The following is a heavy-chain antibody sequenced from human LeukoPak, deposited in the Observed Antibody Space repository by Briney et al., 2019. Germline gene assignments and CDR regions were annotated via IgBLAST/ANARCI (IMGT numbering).Heavy chain of an antibody. CDR1: GGTFSSYA. CDR2: IIPNCGSA. V-gene: IGHV1-69*05. Sequence: SVKVSCEASGGTFSSYAIRWVRQAPGQGLEWMGGIIPNCGSANYAQKFQGRVTITTDKSMSTAYMELSRLRSEDTAVYYCARSLYHDFWSGPNKDYYYDYMDVWGKGTTVTVSS. CDR3: ARSLYHDFWSGPNKDYYYDYMDV. J-gene: IGHJ6*03. D-gene: IGHD3-3*01.